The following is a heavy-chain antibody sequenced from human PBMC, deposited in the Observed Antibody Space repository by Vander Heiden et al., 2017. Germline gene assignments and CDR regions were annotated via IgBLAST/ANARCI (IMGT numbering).Heavy chain of an antibody. Sequence: EVQVLESGGGLVQSGGSLRLSCVPSGFTFSAFAMGWVRQAPGKGLEWVSGLSASGESIYYADSVRGRFTISRDNSKNTISLQMNSLRSEDTAVYYCAKDAFGQPKYYFDYWGLGTLVTVSS. CDR1: GFTFSAFA. J-gene: IGHJ4*01. V-gene: IGHV3-23*01. D-gene: IGHD3-16*01. CDR3: AKDAFGQPKYYFDY. CDR2: LSASGESI.